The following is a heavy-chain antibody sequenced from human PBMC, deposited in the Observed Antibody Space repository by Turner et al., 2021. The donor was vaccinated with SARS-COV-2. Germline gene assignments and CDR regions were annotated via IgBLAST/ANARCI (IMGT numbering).Heavy chain of an antibody. V-gene: IGHV3-23*01. J-gene: IGHJ4*02. CDR2: IDASGNV. D-gene: IGHD2-21*01. CDR3: AKENEMAIPEYYFDY. Sequence: EVQLLESGGGLVQPGGSLRLSCAASGSTFSGSAMSWVRQAPGKGLEWVSVIDASGNVYYADSVKGRFTISRDNSRNTLYLQMNSLRAEDTAIYYCAKENEMAIPEYYFDYWGQGTLVTVSS. CDR1: GSTFSGSA.